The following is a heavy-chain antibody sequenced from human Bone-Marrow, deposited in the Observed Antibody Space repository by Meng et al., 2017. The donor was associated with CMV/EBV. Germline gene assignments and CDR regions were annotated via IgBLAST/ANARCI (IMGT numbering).Heavy chain of an antibody. V-gene: IGHV4-30-4*08. J-gene: IGHJ4*02. CDR1: GGSISSGDYY. Sequence: LRLSCTVSGGSISSGDYYWNWIRQPPGKGLEWIGYIYYSGSAYYNPSLQSRLTISIDTSKNQFSLRLSSVTAADTAFYYCARDPLYYGSGSYPHWGQGKLVTVSS. CDR2: IYYSGSA. CDR3: ARDPLYYGSGSYPH. D-gene: IGHD3-10*01.